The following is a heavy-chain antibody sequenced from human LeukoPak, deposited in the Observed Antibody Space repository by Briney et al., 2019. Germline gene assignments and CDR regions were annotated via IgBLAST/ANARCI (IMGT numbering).Heavy chain of an antibody. V-gene: IGHV3-23*01. D-gene: IGHD4-17*01. CDR1: GFIFSSYG. Sequence: PWGTLRLSCAASGFIFSSYGMTWVRQAPGKGLEWVSAISGSGSGGSTYYADSVKGRFTISRDNSKNTLYLQMNSLRVEDTAVYYCAKATSVTTLFDYWGQGTLVTVSS. CDR3: AKATSVTTLFDY. J-gene: IGHJ4*02. CDR2: ISGSGSGGST.